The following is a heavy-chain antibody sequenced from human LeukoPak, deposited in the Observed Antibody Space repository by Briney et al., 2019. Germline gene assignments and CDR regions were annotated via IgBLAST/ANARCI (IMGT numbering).Heavy chain of an antibody. D-gene: IGHD3-22*01. J-gene: IGHJ4*02. CDR1: GGSFSGYY. CDR3: ARGPRSIGYYLPSFDY. Sequence: SETLSLTCAVYGGSFSGYYWSWIRQPPGKGLEWIGEINHSGSTSYNPSLKSRVTISVDTSKNQFSLKLSSVTAADTAVYYCARGPRSIGYYLPSFDYWGQGTLVTVSS. V-gene: IGHV4-34*01. CDR2: INHSGST.